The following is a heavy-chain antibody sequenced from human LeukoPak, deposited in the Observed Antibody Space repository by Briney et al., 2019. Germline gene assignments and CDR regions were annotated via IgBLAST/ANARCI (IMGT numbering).Heavy chain of an antibody. D-gene: IGHD4-23*01. Sequence: SGRSLRLSCAASGFTFSSYGMHWVCQAPGKGLEWVAVISYDGSNKYYADSVKGRFTISRDNSKNTLYLQMNSLRAEDTAVYYCAKDLSGDYGGSWGQGTMVTASS. CDR1: GFTFSSYG. J-gene: IGHJ3*01. CDR3: AKDLSGDYGGS. V-gene: IGHV3-30*18. CDR2: ISYDGSNK.